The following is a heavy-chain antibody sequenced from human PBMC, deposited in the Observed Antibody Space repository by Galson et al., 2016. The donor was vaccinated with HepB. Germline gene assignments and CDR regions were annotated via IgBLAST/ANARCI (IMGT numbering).Heavy chain of an antibody. V-gene: IGHV3-23*01. CDR3: ARYYYDSGGLRRAFDI. D-gene: IGHD3-10*01. J-gene: IGHJ3*02. Sequence: SLRLSCAASGFTLNIYAMTWVRQAPGKGLEWVSSLNGGADDSYYSDSVRGRFTISRDNSKSTLYLQMKSLRAEDTALYYCARYYYDSGGLRRAFDIWGQGTMVTVSS. CDR1: GFTLNIYA. CDR2: LNGGADDS.